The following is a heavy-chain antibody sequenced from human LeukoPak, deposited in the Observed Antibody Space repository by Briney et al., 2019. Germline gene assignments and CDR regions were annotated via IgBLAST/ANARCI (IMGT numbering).Heavy chain of an antibody. CDR1: GFTFSSYA. CDR2: ISSSGSTI. J-gene: IGHJ6*03. V-gene: IGHV3-48*03. D-gene: IGHD4-17*01. CDR3: ARGTTVTTVTSAYYMDV. Sequence: GGSLRLPCAASGFTFSSYAMHWVRQAPGKGLEWVSYISSSGSTIYYADSVKGRFTISRDNAKNSLYLQMNSLRAEDTAVYYCARGTTVTTVTSAYYMDVWGKGTTVTISS.